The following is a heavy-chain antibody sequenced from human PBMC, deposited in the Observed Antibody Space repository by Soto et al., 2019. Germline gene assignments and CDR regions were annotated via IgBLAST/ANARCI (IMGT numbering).Heavy chain of an antibody. CDR3: ARTDYLFSTLTYYFDY. Sequence: QVQLVQSGAEVKKPGASVKVSCKASGYTFTGYYVNWARQAPGQGLERMGWINPDNCVPNYAQKFPSRVTLSRDTSINTAYMELSRLTSDDTAMYYCARTDYLFSTLTYYFDYWGQGTLVTVSS. V-gene: IGHV1-2*02. D-gene: IGHD3-16*01. J-gene: IGHJ4*02. CDR2: INPDNCVP. CDR1: GYTFTGYY.